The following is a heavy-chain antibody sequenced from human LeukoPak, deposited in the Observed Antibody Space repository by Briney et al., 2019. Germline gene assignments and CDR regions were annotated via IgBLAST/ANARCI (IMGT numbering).Heavy chain of an antibody. CDR3: ARKLGSGYRRWFDP. CDR1: GGTFSSYA. V-gene: IGHV1-69*05. J-gene: IGHJ5*02. CDR2: IIPIFGTA. Sequence: GASVKVSCTASGGTFSSYAISWVRQAPGQGLEWMGGIIPIFGTANYAQKFQGRVTITTDESTSTAYMELSSLRSEDTAVYYCARKLGSGYRRWFDPWGQGTLVTVSS. D-gene: IGHD5-12*01.